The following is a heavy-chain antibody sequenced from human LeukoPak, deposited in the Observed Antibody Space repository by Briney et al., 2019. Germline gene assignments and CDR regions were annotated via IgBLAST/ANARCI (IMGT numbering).Heavy chain of an antibody. J-gene: IGHJ4*02. V-gene: IGHV1-24*01. CDR1: GFTLTELS. CDR2: FHPEDGKA. Sequence: ASVKVSCKVSGFTLTELSMHWVRQAPGKGLEWMGGFHPEDGKAIYAQKFQGRVTMTEDTSTDTAYMELSSLRSEDTAVYYCTTNRDILTGSMFLNPGKMSKWGQGTLVTVSS. D-gene: IGHD3-9*01. CDR3: TTNRDILTGSMFLNPGKMSK.